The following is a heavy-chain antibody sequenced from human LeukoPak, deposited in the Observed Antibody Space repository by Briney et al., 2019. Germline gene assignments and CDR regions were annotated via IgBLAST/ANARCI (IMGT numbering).Heavy chain of an antibody. J-gene: IGHJ6*03. CDR3: AKVPLGSGSYYPYYYYMDV. CDR2: TGGSGGAT. Sequence: GGSLRLSCAASGFTISTYAMSWVPQAPGKGLEWVSATGGSGGATYYAASVKGRFTISRDNSKNTLYLQMNSLRAEDTAVYYCAKVPLGSGSYYPYYYYMDVWGKGTTVTVSS. V-gene: IGHV3-23*01. D-gene: IGHD1-26*01. CDR1: GFTISTYA.